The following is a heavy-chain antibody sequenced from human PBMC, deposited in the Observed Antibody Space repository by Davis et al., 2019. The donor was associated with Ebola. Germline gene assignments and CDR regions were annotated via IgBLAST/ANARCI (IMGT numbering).Heavy chain of an antibody. CDR1: GYSISSGYY. J-gene: IGHJ6*02. D-gene: IGHD3-3*01. CDR3: ARDNDFWSGYTSYYYYGMDV. CDR2: IYHSGST. Sequence: PSETLSLTCAVSGYSISSGYYWGWIRQPPGKGLEWIGSIYHSGSTYYNPSLKSRVTISVDTSKNQFSLKLSSVTAADTAVYYCARDNDFWSGYTSYYYYGMDVWGQGTTVTVSS. V-gene: IGHV4-38-2*02.